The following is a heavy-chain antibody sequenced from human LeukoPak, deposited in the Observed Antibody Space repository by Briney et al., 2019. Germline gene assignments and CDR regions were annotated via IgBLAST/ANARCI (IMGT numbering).Heavy chain of an antibody. J-gene: IGHJ4*02. CDR3: ATVEWNCSGGSCYALNY. CDR1: GYTLTELS. D-gene: IGHD2-15*01. Sequence: ASVKVSCKVSGYTLTELSMHWVRQAPGKGLEWMGGLDPEDGETIYAQKFQGRVTMTEDTSTDTAYMELSSLRSEDTAVYYCATVEWNCSGGSCYALNYWGQGTLVTVSS. V-gene: IGHV1-24*01. CDR2: LDPEDGET.